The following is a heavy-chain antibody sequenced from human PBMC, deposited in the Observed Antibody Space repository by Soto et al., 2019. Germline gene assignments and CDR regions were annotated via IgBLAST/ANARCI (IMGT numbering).Heavy chain of an antibody. J-gene: IGHJ4*02. CDR1: GFRFKSFV. Sequence: QVQLVESGGGVVQPGTSLRLSCAASGFRFKSFVMHWVRQAPGKGLEWVAFTSYDGHNKDYGDSVKGRFTVSRDNSQNTLPLQMDFLRSEYTALYYCARWGTTGGFDLWGQGTLVSVSS. CDR3: ARWGTTGGFDL. V-gene: IGHV3-30*19. CDR2: TSYDGHNK. D-gene: IGHD3-16*01.